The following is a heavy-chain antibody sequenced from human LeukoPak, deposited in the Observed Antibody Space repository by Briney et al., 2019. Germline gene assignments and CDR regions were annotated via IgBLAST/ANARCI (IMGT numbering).Heavy chain of an antibody. CDR2: IWYDGSNK. D-gene: IGHD2-2*01. CDR1: GFTFSSYG. J-gene: IGHJ4*02. CDR3: ARDDSYGSSTSCYWGPFDY. V-gene: IGHV3-33*01. Sequence: GRSLRLSCAASGFTFSSYGMHWVRQAPGKGLEWVAVIWYDGSNKYYADSVKGRFTISRDNSKNTLDLQMNSLRAEDTAVYYCARDDSYGSSTSCYWGPFDYWGQGTLVTVSS.